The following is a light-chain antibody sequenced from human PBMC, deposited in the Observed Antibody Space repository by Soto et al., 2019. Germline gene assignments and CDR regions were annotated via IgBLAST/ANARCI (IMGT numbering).Light chain of an antibody. V-gene: IGKV1-33*01. CDR3: QHYNSPWR. CDR2: KAS. J-gene: IGKJ1*01. Sequence: DIQMTQSPSSLSASVGDRVTITCQASQDISNYLNWYQQKPGKAPKLLIYKASTLETGAPSRFSGSGSGTEFTLTIRSLQPDEFATYYCQHYNSPWRFGQGTKVE. CDR1: QDISNY.